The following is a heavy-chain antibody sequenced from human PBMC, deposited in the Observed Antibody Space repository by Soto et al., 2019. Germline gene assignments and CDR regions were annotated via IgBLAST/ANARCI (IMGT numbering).Heavy chain of an antibody. CDR1: GYTFTIYG. CDR2: ISAYNGNT. D-gene: IGHD3-16*01. Sequence: ASVKVSCKASGYTFTIYGISWVRQAPGQGLEWMGWISAYNGNTNYAQKLQGRVTMTTDTSTSTAYMEPRSLRSDDTAVYYCARDRFRGVMPNWFDPWGQGTLVTVSS. V-gene: IGHV1-18*01. CDR3: ARDRFRGVMPNWFDP. J-gene: IGHJ5*02.